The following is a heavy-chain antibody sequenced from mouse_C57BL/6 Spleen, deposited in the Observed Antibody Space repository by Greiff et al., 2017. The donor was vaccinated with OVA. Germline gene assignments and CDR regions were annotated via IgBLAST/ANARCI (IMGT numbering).Heavy chain of an antibody. J-gene: IGHJ4*01. CDR2: IYPGDGDT. D-gene: IGHD1-1*01. V-gene: IGHV1-82*01. CDR3: AREGITTVVDAMDY. CDR1: GYAFSSSW. Sequence: VQGVESGPELVKPGASVKISCKASGYAFSSSWMNWVKQRPGKGLEWIGRIYPGDGDTNYNGKFKGKATLTADKSSSTAYMQLSSLTSEDSAVYFCAREGITTVVDAMDYWGQGTSVTVSS.